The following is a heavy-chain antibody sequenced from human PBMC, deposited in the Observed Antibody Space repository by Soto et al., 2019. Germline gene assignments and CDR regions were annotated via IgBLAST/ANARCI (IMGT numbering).Heavy chain of an antibody. CDR3: ARSLGSGTGFDY. Sequence: QVQLVQSAAEVKKPGASVKVSCKASGYTFGNYGISWVRQAPGQGLEWTAWISGYNGDTKNAQSLQGRVTVTTDTSTSTSYMELRSLRSDDTAIYYCARSLGSGTGFDYWGQGTLVTVSS. CDR2: ISGYNGDT. D-gene: IGHD3-10*01. V-gene: IGHV1-18*01. CDR1: GYTFGNYG. J-gene: IGHJ4*02.